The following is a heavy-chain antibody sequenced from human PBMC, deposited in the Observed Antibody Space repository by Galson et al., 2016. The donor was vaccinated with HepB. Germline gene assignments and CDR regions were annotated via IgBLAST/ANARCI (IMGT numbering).Heavy chain of an antibody. V-gene: IGHV4-39*07. D-gene: IGHD6-19*01. Sequence: ETLSLTCTVSGDSISTSDTYYWGWVRQSPVKGLEWIGTIYYTGITYYNPSLKSRVTISVDTSKNQFSLRVNSVTAADTAVYYCAKIPHSRSSSGRFDPWGRGTLVTVSS. CDR3: AKIPHSRSSSGRFDP. CDR2: IYYTGIT. CDR1: GDSISTSDTYY. J-gene: IGHJ5*02.